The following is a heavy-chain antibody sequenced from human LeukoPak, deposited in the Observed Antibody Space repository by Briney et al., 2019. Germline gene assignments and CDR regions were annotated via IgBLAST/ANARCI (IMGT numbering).Heavy chain of an antibody. CDR1: GFTFDDYG. Sequence: GGSLRLSCAASGFTFDDYGMSWVRQAPGKGLEWVSGINWNGGSTGYADSVKGRFTISRDNAKNSLYLQMNSLRAEDTALYYCARDLEYSSSWAYYFDYWGQGTLVTVSS. CDR3: ARDLEYSSSWAYYFDY. J-gene: IGHJ4*02. D-gene: IGHD6-6*01. CDR2: INWNGGST. V-gene: IGHV3-20*04.